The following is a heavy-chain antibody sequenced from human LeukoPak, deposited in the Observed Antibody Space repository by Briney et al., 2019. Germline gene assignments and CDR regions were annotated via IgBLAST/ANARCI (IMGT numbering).Heavy chain of an antibody. CDR1: GGSISSGSYY. V-gene: IGHV4-61*02. Sequence: PSETLSLTCTVSGGSISSGSYYWSWIRQPAGKGLEWIGRIYTSGSTNYTPSLKSRVTISVDTSKNQFSLKLSSVTAADTAVYYCAREMVMVRGVEPFDYWGQGTLVTVSS. CDR3: AREMVMVRGVEPFDY. J-gene: IGHJ4*02. D-gene: IGHD3-10*01. CDR2: IYTSGST.